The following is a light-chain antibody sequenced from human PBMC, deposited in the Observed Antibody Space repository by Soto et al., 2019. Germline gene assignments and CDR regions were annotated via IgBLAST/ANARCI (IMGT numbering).Light chain of an antibody. J-gene: IGKJ4*01. CDR2: GAS. V-gene: IGKV1-39*01. Sequence: RMTQAPSSLSASVGDTLTITCRASRTINTYLNWFQQKPGEPPRLLIYGASTLHDGVPSRFSGSGSGADFTLTISGLQPEDFASYHCQQTYSDISLGGGTKVDIK. CDR1: RTINTY. CDR3: QQTYSDIS.